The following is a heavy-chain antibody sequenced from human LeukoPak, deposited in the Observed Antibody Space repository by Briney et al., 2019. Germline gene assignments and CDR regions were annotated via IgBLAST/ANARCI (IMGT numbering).Heavy chain of an antibody. CDR2: IKEDGSEK. CDR3: ARDFGIAVAGTGYFQH. D-gene: IGHD6-19*01. J-gene: IGHJ1*01. Sequence: GGSLRLSCAASGFTFSSYWMSWVRQAPGKGLEWVANIKEDGSEKYYVDSVKGRFTISRDNAKNSLYLQMNSLRAEDTAVYYCARDFGIAVAGTGYFQHWGQGTLVTVSS. V-gene: IGHV3-7*01. CDR1: GFTFSSYW.